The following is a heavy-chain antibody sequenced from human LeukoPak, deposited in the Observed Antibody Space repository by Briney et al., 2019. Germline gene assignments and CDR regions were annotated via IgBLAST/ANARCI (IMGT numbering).Heavy chain of an antibody. J-gene: IGHJ6*03. Sequence: SETLSLTCSVSGGSISSSRWYWGWVRQPPGKALEWIGSIYKGGSTYYNPSLKGRVTISVDTSKNQFSLKLDSVTVADTAVYYCASPKDEYYYFMDVWGKGTTVTVSS. CDR1: GGSISSSRWY. D-gene: IGHD5-24*01. V-gene: IGHV4-39*01. CDR3: ASPKDEYYYFMDV. CDR2: IYKGGST.